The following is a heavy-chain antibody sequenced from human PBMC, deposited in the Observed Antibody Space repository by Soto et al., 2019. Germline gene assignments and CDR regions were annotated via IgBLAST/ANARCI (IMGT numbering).Heavy chain of an antibody. V-gene: IGHV1-8*01. D-gene: IGHD2-15*01. CDR3: ARGSNHCSGGSCYSDWFDP. CDR2: MNPNTGNT. J-gene: IGHJ5*02. CDR1: GYTFTSSD. Sequence: QVQLVQSGAEVKKPGASVRVSCKASGYTFTSSDVYWVRQATGQGLELMGWMNPNTGNTGYAQKFPGRVPMTRNTSISPAYMELSSLRSEDTAVYYCARGSNHCSGGSCYSDWFDPWGQGTPVTVSS.